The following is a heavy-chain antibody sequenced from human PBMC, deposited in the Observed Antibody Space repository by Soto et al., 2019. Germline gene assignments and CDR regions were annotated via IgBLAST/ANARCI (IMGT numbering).Heavy chain of an antibody. CDR1: GGSINAFF. CDR3: ATQTGLYYYGMDV. CDR2: IFYSGST. V-gene: IGHV4-59*01. Sequence: SETLSLTCTVSGGSINAFFWSWVRQPPGKGLESIGYIFYSGSTNYNPSLKSRVTISLDTSKTQFSLNLTSVTAADTAVYYCATQTGLYYYGMDVWGQGTTVTVSS. J-gene: IGHJ6*02.